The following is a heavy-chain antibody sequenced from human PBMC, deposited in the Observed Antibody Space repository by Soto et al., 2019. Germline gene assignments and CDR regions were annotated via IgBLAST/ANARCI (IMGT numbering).Heavy chain of an antibody. CDR1: GFTLQNYA. CDR2: LIGGHYGT. J-gene: IGHJ5*02. Sequence: GGSLRLSCTASGFTLQNYAMAWVRQAPGKGLEWVSTLIGGHYGTAYSYSVKGRFTVSRDNSKNCLYLQMNSLGVEDTAMYFCAKGKSTGDIDWFDPWGQGSMVTVSS. D-gene: IGHD3-10*01. V-gene: IGHV3-23*01. CDR3: AKGKSTGDIDWFDP.